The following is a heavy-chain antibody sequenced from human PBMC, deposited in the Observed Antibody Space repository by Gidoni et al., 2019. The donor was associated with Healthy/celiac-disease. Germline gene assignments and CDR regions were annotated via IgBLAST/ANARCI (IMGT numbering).Heavy chain of an antibody. CDR3: ARDMVIGYYYYGMDV. Sequence: QVQLVQSGAEVKKPGASVKVSGKASGYNFTSYYMHWVRQAPGQGLEWMGIINPSGGSTSYAQKFQGRVTMTRDTSTSTVYMELSSLRSEDTAVYYCARDMVIGYYYYGMDVWGQGTTVTVSS. J-gene: IGHJ6*02. CDR1: GYNFTSYY. CDR2: INPSGGST. D-gene: IGHD3-22*01. V-gene: IGHV1-46*01.